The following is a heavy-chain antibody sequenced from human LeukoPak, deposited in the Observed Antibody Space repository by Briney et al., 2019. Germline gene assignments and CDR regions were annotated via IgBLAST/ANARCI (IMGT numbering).Heavy chain of an antibody. V-gene: IGHV4-61*01. CDR3: ARDLRIQDAFDI. D-gene: IGHD3-16*01. CDR2: IYYSGST. Sequence: PSETLSLTCTVSGVSISSSSYYWGWIRQPPGKGLEWIGYIYYSGSTNYNPSLKSRVTISVDTSKNQFSLKLSSVTAADTAVYYCARDLRIQDAFDIWGQGTMVTVSS. J-gene: IGHJ3*02. CDR1: GVSISSSSYY.